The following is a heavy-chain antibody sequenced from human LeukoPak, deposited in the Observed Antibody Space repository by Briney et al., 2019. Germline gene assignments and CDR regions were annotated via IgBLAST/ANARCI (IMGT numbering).Heavy chain of an antibody. CDR1: GGTFSSYA. J-gene: IGHJ6*03. Sequence: ASVKVSCKASGGTFSSYAISWVRQAPGQGLEWMGGIIPIFGTANYAQKFQGRVTITADKSTSTAYMELSSLRSEDTAVYYCARGAGFWSGYPYYYYMDVWGKGTTVTVSS. D-gene: IGHD3-3*01. V-gene: IGHV1-69*06. CDR3: ARGAGFWSGYPYYYYMDV. CDR2: IIPIFGTA.